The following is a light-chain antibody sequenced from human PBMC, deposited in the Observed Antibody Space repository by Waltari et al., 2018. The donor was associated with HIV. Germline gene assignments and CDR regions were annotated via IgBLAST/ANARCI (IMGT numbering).Light chain of an antibody. Sequence: QSVLTPPPSLSGAPGQTVTTAVSATSSNIGADCHVPWYQQLPGTAPKLLIYGNTIRPSGVPDRFSGSKSGTSASLAITGLQADDEADYYCQSYDSSLSAWVFGGGTKLTVL. V-gene: IGLV1-40*01. CDR3: QSYDSSLSAWV. CDR1: SSNIGADCH. J-gene: IGLJ3*02. CDR2: GNT.